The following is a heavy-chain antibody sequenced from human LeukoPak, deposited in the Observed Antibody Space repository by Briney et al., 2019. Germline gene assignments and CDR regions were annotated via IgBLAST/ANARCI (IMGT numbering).Heavy chain of an antibody. V-gene: IGHV3-64*01. D-gene: IGHD6-13*01. Sequence: GGSLRLSCAASGFTFSSYAMHWVRQAPGKGLEYVSAISSNGGSTYYANSVKGRFTISRDNSKNTLYLQMGSLRAEDMAVYYCARDSTGYSSSWYNLDYWGQGTLVTVSS. CDR2: ISSNGGST. CDR1: GFTFSSYA. J-gene: IGHJ4*02. CDR3: ARDSTGYSSSWYNLDY.